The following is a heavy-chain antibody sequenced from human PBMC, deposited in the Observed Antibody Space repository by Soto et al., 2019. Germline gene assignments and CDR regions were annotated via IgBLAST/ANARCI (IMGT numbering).Heavy chain of an antibody. J-gene: IGHJ2*01. Sequence: GGSLRLSCTASGIRFSSYAMTWVRQAPGKGLEWVSSIGDSGGDTYYSDSVKGRFTVSRDNSQRTLFLQMDSLRGDDTAVYFCAKGYSIYAGVFDLWGRGTLVTVSS. V-gene: IGHV3-23*01. CDR2: IGDSGGDT. D-gene: IGHD3-22*01. CDR3: AKGYSIYAGVFDL. CDR1: GIRFSSYA.